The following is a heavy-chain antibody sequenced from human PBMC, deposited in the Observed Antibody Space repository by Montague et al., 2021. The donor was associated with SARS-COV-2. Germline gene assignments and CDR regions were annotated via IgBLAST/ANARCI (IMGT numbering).Heavy chain of an antibody. D-gene: IGHD3-10*01. Sequence: SETLSLTCTVSGGSVSSSPYYWGWIRQPPGRGLEWVGSISYSGRTYFXPSLKSRLTISVGSSENQLSLRLSSVTAADTAVYYCASSYYYGSGTYVYNYYMDVWGKGTTVTVSS. J-gene: IGHJ6*03. V-gene: IGHV4-39*01. CDR1: GGSVSSSPYY. CDR3: ASSYYYGSGTYVYNYYMDV. CDR2: ISYSGRT.